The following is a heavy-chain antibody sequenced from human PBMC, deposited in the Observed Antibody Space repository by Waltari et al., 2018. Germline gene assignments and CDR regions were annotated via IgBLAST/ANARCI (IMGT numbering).Heavy chain of an antibody. J-gene: IGHJ4*02. V-gene: IGHV4-4*07. CDR1: GRTIRNHY. CDR2: IYSTGTT. Sequence: QVQLQESGTRLVKPSETLSPTCTVSGRTIRNHYWNWIRQPAGKGLEWIGRIYSTGTTNFNPSLKGRVTMSVDTSKNHFSLNLTSLTAADTALYYCATNLQAAEGMDSWGQGTLVFVSS. CDR3: ATNLQAAEGMDS. D-gene: IGHD6-13*01.